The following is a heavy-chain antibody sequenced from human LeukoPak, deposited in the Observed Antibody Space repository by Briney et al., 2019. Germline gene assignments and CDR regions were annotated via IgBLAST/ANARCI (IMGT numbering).Heavy chain of an antibody. J-gene: IGHJ4*02. D-gene: IGHD4-17*01. Sequence: ASVKVSCKASGYTFSSYGISWVRQAPGQGLEWMGWISAYNGNTDYAQNLRGRLIMTTDTSTSKAYMELRNLRSDGTALYYCATEGGWQPTDYGDHVYWGQGTLVTVSS. V-gene: IGHV1-18*01. CDR1: GYTFSSYG. CDR3: ATEGGWQPTDYGDHVY. CDR2: ISAYNGNT.